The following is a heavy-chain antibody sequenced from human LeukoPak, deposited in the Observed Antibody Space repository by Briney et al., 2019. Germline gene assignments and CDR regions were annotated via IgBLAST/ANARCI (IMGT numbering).Heavy chain of an antibody. CDR3: ARVDSSGYYYFDY. D-gene: IGHD3-22*01. V-gene: IGHV1-46*01. J-gene: IGHJ4*02. Sequence: ASVKVSCKASGYTFTSYYMHWVRQAPGQGLEWMGIINPSGGSTSYAQKFQGRVTITRDTSTRTVYMELSSLRSEDTAVYYCARVDSSGYYYFDYWGQGTLVTVSS. CDR2: INPSGGST. CDR1: GYTFTSYY.